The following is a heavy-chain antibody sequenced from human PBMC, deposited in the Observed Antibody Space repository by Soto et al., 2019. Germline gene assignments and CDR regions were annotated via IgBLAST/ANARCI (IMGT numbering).Heavy chain of an antibody. CDR2: INHSGST. CDR1: GGSFRGYY. Sequence: SETLSLTCAVYGGSFRGYYWSWIRQPPGKGLEWIGEINHSGSTNYNPSLKSRVTISVDTSKYQFSLKLSSVTAADTAVYYCARVLPPRGGVFDYWGQGTLVTVSS. D-gene: IGHD3-16*01. V-gene: IGHV4-34*01. CDR3: ARVLPPRGGVFDY. J-gene: IGHJ4*02.